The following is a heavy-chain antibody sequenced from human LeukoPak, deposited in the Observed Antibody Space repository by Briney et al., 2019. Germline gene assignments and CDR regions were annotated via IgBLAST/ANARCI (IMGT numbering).Heavy chain of an antibody. V-gene: IGHV1-46*01. D-gene: IGHD2-2*01. CDR1: GYTFTSYY. CDR2: INPSGGST. CDR3: AALPTRYCSSTSCRFDY. J-gene: IGHJ4*02. Sequence: ASVKVSCKASGYTFTSYYMHWVRQAPGQGLEWMGIINPSGGSTSYAQKFQGRVTMTRDTSTSTVYMELSSLRSEDTAVYYCAALPTRYCSSTSCRFDYWGQGTLVTVSS.